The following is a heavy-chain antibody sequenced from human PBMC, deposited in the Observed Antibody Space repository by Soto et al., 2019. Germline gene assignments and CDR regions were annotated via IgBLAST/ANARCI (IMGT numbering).Heavy chain of an antibody. CDR3: ARNRIVRNSSSWYVYYYYMDV. J-gene: IGHJ6*03. V-gene: IGHV6-1*01. D-gene: IGHD6-13*01. Sequence: SQTLSLTCAISGDSVSSNSAAWNWIRQSPSRCLEWLGRTYYRSKWYNDYAVSVKSRITINPDTSKNQFSLQLKSVTPEDTAVYYCARNRIVRNSSSWYVYYYYMDVWGKGTTVTVSS. CDR2: TYYRSKWYN. CDR1: GDSVSSNSAA.